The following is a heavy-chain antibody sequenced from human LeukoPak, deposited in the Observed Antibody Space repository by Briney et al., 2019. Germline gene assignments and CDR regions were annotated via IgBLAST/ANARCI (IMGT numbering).Heavy chain of an antibody. CDR1: GYTFASYN. V-gene: IGHV1-8*01. J-gene: IGHJ6*03. CDR3: WRGKGYRSSGYCYTGYYYYSMDV. D-gene: IGHD2-15*01. CDR2: MNPNSGNT. Sequence: ASVKVSCKASGYTFASYNVKWARHATGQGLEWMGWMNPNSGNTGYAQKFQGRVTMTRNTSISTAYMELSSLRSEDTAVYYCWRGKGYRSSGYCYTGYYYYSMDVWGKGTTVTVSS.